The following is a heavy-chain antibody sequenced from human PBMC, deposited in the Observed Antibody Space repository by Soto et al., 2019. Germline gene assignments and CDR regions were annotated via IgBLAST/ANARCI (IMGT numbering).Heavy chain of an antibody. J-gene: IGHJ4*02. D-gene: IGHD2-15*01. CDR3: AIDSDGGY. Sequence: EVRLSDSGGGLVQPGESLRLSCAASGFNFSIYSMIWVRQAPGKGLEWVSGISATTGNTYYTNSVKGRFTISRDNFENSLFLQMNNLRAEDTALYYCAIDSDGGYWGQGTLVTVSS. CDR2: ISATTGNT. CDR1: GFNFSIYS. V-gene: IGHV3-23*01.